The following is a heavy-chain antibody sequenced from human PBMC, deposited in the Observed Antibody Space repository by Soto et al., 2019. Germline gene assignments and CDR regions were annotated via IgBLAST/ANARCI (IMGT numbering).Heavy chain of an antibody. V-gene: IGHV1-18*04. CDR3: ATSYDSGFDP. J-gene: IGHJ5*02. Sequence: QLQLVQSGAEVERPGASVRVSCKAYDYPFSKYGISWIRQAPGQGLEWMGWIKPDNGDTNYAQKFQGRVTMTTDTSSNTAYMELRSLRSDDTAGYYCATSYDSGFDPWGQGTLLSVSS. CDR2: IKPDNGDT. CDR1: DYPFSKYG. D-gene: IGHD5-12*01.